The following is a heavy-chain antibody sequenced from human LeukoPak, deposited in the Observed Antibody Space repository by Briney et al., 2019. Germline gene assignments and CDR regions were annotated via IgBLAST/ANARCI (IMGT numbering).Heavy chain of an antibody. CDR2: ISSSSSYI. D-gene: IGHD5-18*01. CDR1: GFTFSSYS. Sequence: GGSLRLSCAASGFTFSSYSMSWVRQAPGKGLEWVSSISSSSSYIYYADSVKGRFTISRDNAKNSLYLQMNSLRAEDTAVYYCARGPYVDTAMVTNFGYWGQGTLVTVSS. J-gene: IGHJ4*02. V-gene: IGHV3-21*01. CDR3: ARGPYVDTAMVTNFGY.